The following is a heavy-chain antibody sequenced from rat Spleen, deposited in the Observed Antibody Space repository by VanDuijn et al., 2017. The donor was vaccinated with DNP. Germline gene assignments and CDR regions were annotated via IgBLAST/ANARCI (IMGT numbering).Heavy chain of an antibody. Sequence: EVQLVESGGGLVQPGRSLKLSCAASGFTFSDYNMAWVRQAPKKGLEWVATISYDGSSTYYRDSVKGRFTISRDNAKSTLYLQMDSLRSEDTATYYCARYGPFDYWGQGVMVTVSS. CDR3: ARYGPFDY. CDR1: GFTFSDYN. V-gene: IGHV5-7*01. J-gene: IGHJ2*01. D-gene: IGHD1-11*01. CDR2: ISYDGSST.